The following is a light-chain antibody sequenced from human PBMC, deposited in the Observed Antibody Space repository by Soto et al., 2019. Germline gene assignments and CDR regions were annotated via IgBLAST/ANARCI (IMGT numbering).Light chain of an antibody. CDR1: SSDVGAYNY. V-gene: IGLV2-14*01. J-gene: IGLJ1*01. CDR3: SSLTRSSTYV. CDR2: DVS. Sequence: QSALTQPASVSGSPGQSITISCTGTSSDVGAYNYVSWYQQHPGKAPRPVIYDVSNRPSGVSSRFSGSKSGNTASLTISGLQAEDEADYYCSSLTRSSTYVFGTGTKLTVL.